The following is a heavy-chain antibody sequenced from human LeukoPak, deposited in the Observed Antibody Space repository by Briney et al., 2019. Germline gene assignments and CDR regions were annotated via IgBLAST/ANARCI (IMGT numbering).Heavy chain of an antibody. Sequence: SETLSLTCTVSGGSLSSYYWNWLRQPPGQGLEWMGHMYYSGSTNYNPSLKSRVTISVDTSKNQFSLRLSSVTAADTAVYYCARNYDNSGYTAFGHWGRGTLVTVSS. CDR1: GGSLSSYY. V-gene: IGHV4-59*01. D-gene: IGHD3-22*01. J-gene: IGHJ4*02. CDR3: ARNYDNSGYTAFGH. CDR2: MYYSGST.